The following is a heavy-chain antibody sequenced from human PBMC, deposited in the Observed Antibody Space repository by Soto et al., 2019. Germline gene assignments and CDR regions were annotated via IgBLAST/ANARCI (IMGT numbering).Heavy chain of an antibody. CDR2: IRTYNGDA. CDR1: GYTFSTSG. D-gene: IGHD6-6*01. Sequence: QAQLEQSGAEVKKPGASVKVSCKSSGYTFSTSGISWVRQAPGQGLEWLGWIRTYNGDANYAQRFQGRVTMTTDTSTSTTFIELRSLRSDDTAVYYCAREGHRPDYYYVMDVWGQGTTVTVSS. J-gene: IGHJ6*02. CDR3: AREGHRPDYYYVMDV. V-gene: IGHV1-18*01.